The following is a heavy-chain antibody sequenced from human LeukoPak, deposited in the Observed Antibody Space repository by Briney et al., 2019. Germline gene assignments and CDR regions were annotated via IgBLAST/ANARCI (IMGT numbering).Heavy chain of an antibody. J-gene: IGHJ4*02. CDR1: GFSFSSYW. Sequence: GSLRLSCAASGFSFSSYWMHWVRQAPGKGLVWVSRISSDGSSTIYADSVKGRFTISRDNAKNTLYLQMNSLRAEDTAVYYCARLGSGSTLDCWGQGILVTVSS. CDR2: ISSDGSST. V-gene: IGHV3-74*01. CDR3: ARLGSGSTLDC. D-gene: IGHD3-10*01.